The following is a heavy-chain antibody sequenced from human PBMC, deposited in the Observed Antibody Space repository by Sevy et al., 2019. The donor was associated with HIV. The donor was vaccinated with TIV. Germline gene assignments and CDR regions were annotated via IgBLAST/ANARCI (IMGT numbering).Heavy chain of an antibody. CDR3: ARKYDSSGYFDY. Sequence: GGSLRLSCAASGFTFSSYAMNWVRQAPGKGLGWVSGFCGSGCRGDKTNYADSGMGRFTISRDDSKNSLYLQLNSLRAEDTAIYCCARKYDSSGYFDYWGQGTLVIVSS. D-gene: IGHD3-22*01. V-gene: IGHV3-23*01. CDR1: GFTFSSYA. J-gene: IGHJ4*02. CDR2: FCGSGCRGDKT.